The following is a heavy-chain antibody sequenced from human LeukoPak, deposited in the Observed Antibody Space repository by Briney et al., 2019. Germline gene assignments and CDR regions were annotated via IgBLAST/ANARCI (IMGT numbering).Heavy chain of an antibody. V-gene: IGHV3-74*01. J-gene: IGHJ4*02. CDR1: GFTFSSYW. CDR3: ARGGLWNGGTYSVDF. D-gene: IGHD1-26*01. Sequence: GGSLRLSCAASGFTFSSYWMHWVRQAPGKGLVWVSHISCAGSGITFADSLKGRFTISRDNAKNTLYLQMSSLRAEDTAMYFCARGGLWNGGTYSVDFWGQGTLATVSS. CDR2: ISCAGSGI.